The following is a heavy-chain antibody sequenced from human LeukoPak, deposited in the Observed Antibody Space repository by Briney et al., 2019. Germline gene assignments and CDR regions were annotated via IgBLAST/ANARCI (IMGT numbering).Heavy chain of an antibody. CDR3: ARPIVVVPEAPSHDYHGMDV. D-gene: IGHD2-2*01. Sequence: ASVKVSCKASGGTFSSYAISWVRQAPGQGLEWMGGIIPIFGTANYAQKFQGRVTITADESTSTAYMELSSLRSEDTAVYYCARPIVVVPEAPSHDYHGMDVWGQGTTVTVSS. V-gene: IGHV1-69*13. CDR1: GGTFSSYA. CDR2: IIPIFGTA. J-gene: IGHJ6*02.